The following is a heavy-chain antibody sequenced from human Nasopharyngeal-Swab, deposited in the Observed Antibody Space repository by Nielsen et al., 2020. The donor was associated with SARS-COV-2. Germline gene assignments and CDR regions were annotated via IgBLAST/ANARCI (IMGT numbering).Heavy chain of an antibody. CDR2: FDPAAGET. V-gene: IGHV1-24*01. CDR3: ATESGGAVAHYGMDV. CDR1: GCTVTEFS. J-gene: IGHJ6*02. D-gene: IGHD6-19*01. Sequence: AALKASCKVSGCTVTEFSMHWVRQDPGKGLERMAGFDPAAGETIYAQQIQGRVTITDDSSTDTAYMELSSLRSEDTAAYYCATESGGAVAHYGMDVWGQGTTVTVSS.